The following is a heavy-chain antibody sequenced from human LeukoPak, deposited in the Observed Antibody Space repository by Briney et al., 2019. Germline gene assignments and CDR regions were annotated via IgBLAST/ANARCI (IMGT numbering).Heavy chain of an antibody. CDR3: ARVAAGYSVNYFDY. V-gene: IGHV3-53*01. CDR1: GFTVSSNY. CDR2: IYSGGST. D-gene: IGHD4-23*01. Sequence: TGGSLRLSCAASGFTVSSNYMSWVRQAPGKGLEWVSVIYSGGSTYYADSVKGRFTISRDNSKNTLYLQMNSLRDEDTAVYYCARVAAGYSVNYFDYWGQGTLVTVSS. J-gene: IGHJ4*02.